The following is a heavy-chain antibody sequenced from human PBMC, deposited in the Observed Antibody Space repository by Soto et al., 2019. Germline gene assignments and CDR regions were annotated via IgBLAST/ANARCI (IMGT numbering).Heavy chain of an antibody. CDR2: IYPGDSDT. Sequence: PGESLKISCKGSGYHFTNYWIGWVRQMPGKGLESMGIIYPGDSDTRYSPSFQGQVTISADKSISTAYLQWSSLKASDTAMYYCARTAAAGKYYYGMDVWGQGTTVTVSS. D-gene: IGHD6-13*01. CDR1: GYHFTNYW. J-gene: IGHJ6*02. V-gene: IGHV5-51*01. CDR3: ARTAAAGKYYYGMDV.